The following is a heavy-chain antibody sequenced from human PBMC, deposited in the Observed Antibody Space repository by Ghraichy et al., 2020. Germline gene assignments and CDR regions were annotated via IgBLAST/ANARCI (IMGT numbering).Heavy chain of an antibody. CDR1: GFTFSSYW. Sequence: GALRLSCTVSGFTFSSYWMTWVRQPPGKGLEWVGNINEGGSHQYHVDSQKGRFTISRDNAKNSLYLQVSSLRAEDTAVYYCARVCRCGWGSDYWGQGILVTVSS. D-gene: IGHD7-27*01. CDR3: ARVCRCGWGSDY. J-gene: IGHJ4*02. CDR2: INEGGSHQ. V-gene: IGHV3-7*03.